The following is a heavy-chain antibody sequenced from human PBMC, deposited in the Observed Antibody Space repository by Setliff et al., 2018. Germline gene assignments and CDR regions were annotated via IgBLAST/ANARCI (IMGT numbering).Heavy chain of an antibody. V-gene: IGHV4-38-2*01. CDR2: IFYDGNT. D-gene: IGHD1-1*01. Sequence: SETLSLTCVVSGYYIRSGYYWGWIRQHPGKGLEWIGSIFYDGNTFYNPSLKSRVTMSVDTSKNQFSLKLSSVTAADTAVYYSATLRTSTHFDYWGQGTLVTVSS. CDR1: GYYIRSGYY. J-gene: IGHJ4*02. CDR3: ATLRTSTHFDY.